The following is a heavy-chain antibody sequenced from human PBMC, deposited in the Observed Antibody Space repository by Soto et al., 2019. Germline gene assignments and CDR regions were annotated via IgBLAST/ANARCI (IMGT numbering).Heavy chain of an antibody. CDR3: AKVHSSGYYSPGDYYYGMDV. V-gene: IGHV3-30*18. D-gene: IGHD3-22*01. J-gene: IGHJ6*02. CDR1: GFTFSSYG. CDR2: ISYDGSNK. Sequence: QVQLVESGGGVVQPGRSLRLSCAASGFTFSSYGMHWVRQAPGKGLEWVAVISYDGSNKYYADSVKGRFTISRDNSKNTLYLQMNSLRAEDTAVYYCAKVHSSGYYSPGDYYYGMDVWGQGITVTVSS.